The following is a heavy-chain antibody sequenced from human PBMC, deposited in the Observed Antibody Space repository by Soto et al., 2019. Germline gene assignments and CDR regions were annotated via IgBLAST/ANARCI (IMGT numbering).Heavy chain of an antibody. CDR2: IGPSSGNT. CDR3: ARDTGNFFGY. CDR1: GYTFTSYT. J-gene: IGHJ4*02. Sequence: GASVKVSCKASGYTFTSYTVSWVRQAPGQGLEWVGWIGPSSGNTDSARNLQGRVTMTTDTSTSTAYMELRSLRSDDSAVYYCARDTGNFFGYWGQGTLVTVSS. V-gene: IGHV1-18*01.